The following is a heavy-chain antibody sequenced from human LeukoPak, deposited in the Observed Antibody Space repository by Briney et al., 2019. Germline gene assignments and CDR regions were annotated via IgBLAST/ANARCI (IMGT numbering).Heavy chain of an antibody. CDR2: ISAYNGNT. D-gene: IGHD3-10*01. CDR1: GYTFTSYG. V-gene: IGHV1-18*01. Sequence: ASVKVSCKASGYTFTSYGISWVRQAPGQGLEWMGWISAYNGNTNYAQKLQGRVTMTTDTSTGTAYMELRSLRSDDTAVYYCARVSLLWFGELFNYYYYYYMDVWGKGTTVTVSS. J-gene: IGHJ6*03. CDR3: ARVSLLWFGELFNYYYYYYMDV.